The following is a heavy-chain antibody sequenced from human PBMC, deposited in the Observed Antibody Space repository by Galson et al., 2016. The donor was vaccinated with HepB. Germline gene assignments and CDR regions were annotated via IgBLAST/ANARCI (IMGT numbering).Heavy chain of an antibody. CDR2: ISNRAPT. CDR1: GVSISDFY. J-gene: IGHJ4*02. CDR3: ARQNSRGLVWRNYLDY. D-gene: IGHD3-10*01. V-gene: IGHV4-59*08. Sequence: SETLSLTCSVSGVSISDFYWNWIRQRPGEGLEWIGWISNRAPTIYNPSLRSRVTISLDTSKSQFFLRMSSVTAADTAIYYCARQNSRGLVWRNYLDYWGQGSLVTVSS.